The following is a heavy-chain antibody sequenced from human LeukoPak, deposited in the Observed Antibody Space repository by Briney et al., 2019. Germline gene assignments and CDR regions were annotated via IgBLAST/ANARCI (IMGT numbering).Heavy chain of an antibody. CDR3: ARDLYSSGWSNY. CDR2: ISGSGGST. CDR1: GFTFSSYA. Sequence: GGSLRLSCAASGFTFSSYAMSWVRQAPGKGLEWVSAISGSGGSTYYADSVKGRFTISRDNSKNTLYLQMNSLRAEDTAVYYCARDLYSSGWSNYWGQGTLVTVSS. J-gene: IGHJ4*02. V-gene: IGHV3-23*01. D-gene: IGHD6-19*01.